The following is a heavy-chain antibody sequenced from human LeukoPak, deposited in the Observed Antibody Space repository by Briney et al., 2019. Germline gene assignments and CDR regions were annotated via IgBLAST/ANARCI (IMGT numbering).Heavy chain of an antibody. Sequence: SETPSLTCTVSGGSISSGDYYWSWIRQPPGKGLEWIGYIYYSGSTYYNPSLKSRVTISVDTSKNQFSLKLSSVTAADTAVYYCARTGYCRSTRCYVDYWGQGTLVTVSS. D-gene: IGHD2-2*01. V-gene: IGHV4-30-4*08. J-gene: IGHJ4*02. CDR1: GGSISSGDYY. CDR3: ARTGYCRSTRCYVDY. CDR2: IYYSGST.